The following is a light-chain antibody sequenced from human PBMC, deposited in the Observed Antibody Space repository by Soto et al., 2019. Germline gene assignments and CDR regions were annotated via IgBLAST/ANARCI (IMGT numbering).Light chain of an antibody. CDR1: QSVSSSY. V-gene: IGKV3-20*01. CDR3: QQYGSSPPWT. J-gene: IGKJ1*01. CDR2: GAS. Sequence: EIVFTQSPGTLSLSPGERATLSCRASQSVSSSYLAWYQQKPGQAPGLLIYGASSRATGIPDRFSGSGSGTDFTLTISRLEPEDFAVYYCQQYGSSPPWTFGQGTKVDIK.